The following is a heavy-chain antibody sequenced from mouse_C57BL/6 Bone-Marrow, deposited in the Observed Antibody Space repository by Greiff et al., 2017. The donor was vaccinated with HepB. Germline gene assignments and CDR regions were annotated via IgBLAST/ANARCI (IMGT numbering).Heavy chain of an antibody. CDR2: IYPGSGST. V-gene: IGHV1-55*01. J-gene: IGHJ4*01. Sequence: VQLQQPGAELVKPGASVKMSCKASGYTFTSYWITWVKQRPGQGLEWIGDIYPGSGSTNYNEKFKSKATLTVDTSSSTAYMQLSSLTSEDSAVYYCASLYYGSSYGGAMDYWGQGTSVTVSS. D-gene: IGHD1-1*01. CDR3: ASLYYGSSYGGAMDY. CDR1: GYTFTSYW.